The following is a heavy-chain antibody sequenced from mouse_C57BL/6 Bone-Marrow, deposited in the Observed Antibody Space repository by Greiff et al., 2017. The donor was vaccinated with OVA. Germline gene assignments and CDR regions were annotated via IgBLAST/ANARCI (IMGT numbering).Heavy chain of an antibody. CDR1: GYTFTDYE. CDR3: TRWDNSNYVGDY. D-gene: IGHD2-5*01. Sequence: QVQLQQSGAELVRPGASVTLSCKASGYTFTDYEMHWVKQTPVHGLEWIGAIDPETGGTAYNQKFKGKAILTADKSSSTAYMELRSLTSEDSAVYYCTRWDNSNYVGDYWGQGTTLTVSS. J-gene: IGHJ2*01. V-gene: IGHV1-15*01. CDR2: IDPETGGT.